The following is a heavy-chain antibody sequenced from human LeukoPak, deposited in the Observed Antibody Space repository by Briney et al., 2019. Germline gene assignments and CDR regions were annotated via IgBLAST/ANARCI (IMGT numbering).Heavy chain of an antibody. Sequence: ASVKVSCKASGYTFTSYDINWVRQATGQGLEWMGWMNPNSGNTGYAQRFQGRVTMTRNTSISTAYMELSSLRSEDTAVYYCARRRYDILTGTNWGQGTLVTVSS. D-gene: IGHD3-9*01. CDR1: GYTFTSYD. CDR2: MNPNSGNT. J-gene: IGHJ4*02. V-gene: IGHV1-8*01. CDR3: ARRRYDILTGTN.